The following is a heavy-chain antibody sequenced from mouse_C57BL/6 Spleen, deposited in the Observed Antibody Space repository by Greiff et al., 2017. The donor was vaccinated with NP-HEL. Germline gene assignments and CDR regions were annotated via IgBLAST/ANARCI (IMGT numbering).Heavy chain of an antibody. Sequence: AASGVDFSRYWMSWVRRAPGKGLEWIGEINPDSSTINYAPSLKDKFIISRDNAKNTLYLQMSKVRSEDTALYYCARPTYGYDPYYYAMDYWGQGTSVTVSS. CDR1: GVDFSRYW. CDR2: INPDSSTI. J-gene: IGHJ4*01. D-gene: IGHD2-2*01. V-gene: IGHV4-1*01. CDR3: ARPTYGYDPYYYAMDY.